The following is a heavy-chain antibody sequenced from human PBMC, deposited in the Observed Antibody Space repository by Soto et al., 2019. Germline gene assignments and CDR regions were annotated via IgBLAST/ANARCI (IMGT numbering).Heavy chain of an antibody. Sequence: GGSLRLSCAACGFTFSSYAMHWVRQAPGKGLEWVAVISYDGSNKYYADSVKGRFTISRDNSKNTLYLQMNSLRAEDTAVYYCARDRLWFGELFSYYYYGMDVWGQGTTVTVSS. D-gene: IGHD3-10*01. CDR3: ARDRLWFGELFSYYYYGMDV. V-gene: IGHV3-30-3*01. CDR2: ISYDGSNK. J-gene: IGHJ6*02. CDR1: GFTFSSYA.